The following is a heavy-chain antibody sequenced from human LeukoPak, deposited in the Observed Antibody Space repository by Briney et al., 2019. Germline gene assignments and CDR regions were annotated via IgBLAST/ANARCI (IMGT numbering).Heavy chain of an antibody. CDR2: IYTSGST. V-gene: IGHV4-4*07. CDR3: ARQSYSSSYLFDF. CDR1: GGSISSYY. J-gene: IGHJ4*02. D-gene: IGHD6-6*01. Sequence: SETLSLTCTVSGGSISSYYWSWIRQPAGKGLEWIGRIYTSGSTNYNPSLRRRVTMSLDTSKNQISLKVNSVTAADTAVYYCARQSYSSSYLFDFWGQGTLVTVSS.